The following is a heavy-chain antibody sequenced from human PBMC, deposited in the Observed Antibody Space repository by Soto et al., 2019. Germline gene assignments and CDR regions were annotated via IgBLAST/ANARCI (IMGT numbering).Heavy chain of an antibody. J-gene: IGHJ3*02. CDR1: GFTFSSYS. V-gene: IGHV3-21*01. Sequence: EVQLVESGGGLVKPGGSLRLSCATSGFTFSSYSMNWVRQAPGKGLEWVSSISSSSSYIYYGDSVMGRFTISRDNAKNSLSLQMNSLSAEDTAVYYCARDVGYCSGGSCYALYAFDIWGQGTMVTVSS. CDR3: ARDVGYCSGGSCYALYAFDI. D-gene: IGHD2-15*01. CDR2: ISSSSSYI.